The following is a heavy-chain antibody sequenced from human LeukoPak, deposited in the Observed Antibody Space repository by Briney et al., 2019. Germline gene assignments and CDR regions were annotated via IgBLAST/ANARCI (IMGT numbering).Heavy chain of an antibody. CDR2: IYSGGST. J-gene: IGHJ3*02. V-gene: IGHV3-66*01. D-gene: IGHD7-27*01. Sequence: QAGGSLRLSCAASGYTVSSNYMSWVRQAPGKGLEWVSVIYSGGSTHYADSVKGRFTISRDNSKNTLYLQMNSLRAEDTAVYYCATNWGSYAFDIWGQGTMVTVSS. CDR1: GYTVSSNY. CDR3: ATNWGSYAFDI.